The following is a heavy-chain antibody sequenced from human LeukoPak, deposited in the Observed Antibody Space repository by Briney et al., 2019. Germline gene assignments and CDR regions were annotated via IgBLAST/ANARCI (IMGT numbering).Heavy chain of an antibody. CDR1: GFTFSSYS. D-gene: IGHD3-16*02. CDR2: ISSSSSYI. V-gene: IGHV3-21*01. CDR3: ARDRPMIAANFTYYDYVWGSYRSNAFDI. Sequence: GGSLRLSCAASGFTFSSYSMNWVRQAPGKGLEWVSSISSSSSYIYYADSVKGRFTISRDNAKNSLYLQMDSLRAEDTAVYYCARDRPMIAANFTYYDYVWGSYRSNAFDIWGQGTMVTVSS. J-gene: IGHJ3*02.